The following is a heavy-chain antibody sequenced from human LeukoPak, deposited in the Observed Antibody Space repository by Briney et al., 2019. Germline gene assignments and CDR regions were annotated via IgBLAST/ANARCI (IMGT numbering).Heavy chain of an antibody. CDR2: IYYSGST. V-gene: IGHV4-59*08. Sequence: PSETLSLTCTVSGGSISSYYWSWIRQPPGKGLEWIGYIYYSGSTNYNPSLKSRVTISVDTSKNQFSLKLSSVTAADTAVYYCARHGGGFSSSWYDRSWWLDYWGQGTLVTVSS. D-gene: IGHD6-13*01. CDR3: ARHGGGFSSSWYDRSWWLDY. J-gene: IGHJ4*02. CDR1: GGSISSYY.